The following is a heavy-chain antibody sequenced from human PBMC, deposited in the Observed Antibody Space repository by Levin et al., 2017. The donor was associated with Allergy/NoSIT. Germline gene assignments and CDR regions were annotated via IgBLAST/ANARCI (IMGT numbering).Heavy chain of an antibody. CDR3: ARDKSTSTSCLDY. V-gene: IGHV3-33*01. Sequence: GGSLRLSCAASGFTFSNYAMHWVRQAPGKGLEWVAVIWYDGSNKYYADSVKGRFTISRDNSKNTVYLQMNSLRAGDTAVYYCARDKSTSTSCLDYWGQGTLITVSS. CDR1: GFTFSNYA. J-gene: IGHJ4*02. CDR2: IWYDGSNK. D-gene: IGHD2-2*01.